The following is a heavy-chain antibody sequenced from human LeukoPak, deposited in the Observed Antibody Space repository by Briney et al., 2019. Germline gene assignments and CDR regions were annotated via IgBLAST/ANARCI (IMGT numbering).Heavy chain of an antibody. CDR3: ARALLWFGELFTEYGMDV. CDR1: GFTFSSYG. Sequence: GGSLRLSCAASGFTFSSYGMPWVRQAPGKGLEWVAVIWYDGSNKYYADSVKGRFTISRDNSKNTLYLQMNSLRAEDTAVYYCARALLWFGELFTEYGMDVWGQGTTVTVSS. D-gene: IGHD3-10*01. CDR2: IWYDGSNK. J-gene: IGHJ6*02. V-gene: IGHV3-33*01.